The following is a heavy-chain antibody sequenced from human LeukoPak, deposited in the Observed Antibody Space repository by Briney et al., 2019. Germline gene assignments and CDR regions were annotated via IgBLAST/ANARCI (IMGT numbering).Heavy chain of an antibody. D-gene: IGHD3-10*01. Sequence: SETLSLTCAVYGGSFSGYYWSWIRQPPGKGLEWIGEINHSGSTNYNPSLKSRVTISVDTSKNQFSLKLSSVTAADTAVYYCARHLATFTYYYGSGSHWGQGTLVTVSS. CDR3: ARHLATFTYYYGSGSH. V-gene: IGHV4-34*01. CDR1: GGSFSGYY. CDR2: INHSGST. J-gene: IGHJ4*02.